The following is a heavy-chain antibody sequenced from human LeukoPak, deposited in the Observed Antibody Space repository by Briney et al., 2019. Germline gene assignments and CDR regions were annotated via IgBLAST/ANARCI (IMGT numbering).Heavy chain of an antibody. J-gene: IGHJ6*02. Sequence: GEALQISSKGSGYSFTSYWIGWARPLPGKGLEWMGIIYPGDSETRYSPSFQGQVTISADKSISTAYLQWSSLKASDTAMYYCARGHGMDVWGQGTTVTVSS. CDR3: ARGHGMDV. CDR1: GYSFTSYW. V-gene: IGHV5-51*01. CDR2: IYPGDSET.